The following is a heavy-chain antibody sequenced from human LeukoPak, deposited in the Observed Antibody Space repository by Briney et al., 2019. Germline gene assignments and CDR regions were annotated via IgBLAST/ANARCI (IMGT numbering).Heavy chain of an antibody. J-gene: IGHJ4*02. CDR2: IDGGGTIT. CDR1: GFTFSEYY. CDR3: ARDRGYGSGYYFDN. V-gene: IGHV3-11*04. Sequence: GGSLRLSCAASGFTFSEYYMSWIRQVPGKGLEWLSYIDGGGTITYYAAFEEGRFTISRDNAKNSVYLQMDSLRAEDTAVYYCARDRGYGSGYYFDNWGQGTLVTVSS. D-gene: IGHD3-3*01.